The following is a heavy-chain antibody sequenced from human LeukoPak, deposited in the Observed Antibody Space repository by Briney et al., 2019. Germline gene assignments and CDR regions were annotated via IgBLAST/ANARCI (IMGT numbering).Heavy chain of an antibody. Sequence: QPGGSLRLSCAASGFSFSDYWMDWVRQAPGKGMEWVANINQDGSEQYYVDSVKGRFTISRGNAKNSLYLQMNSLRAEDTAVYYCSRSLDYWGQGALVTVSS. CDR3: SRSLDY. CDR1: GFSFSDYW. J-gene: IGHJ4*02. V-gene: IGHV3-7*01. CDR2: INQDGSEQ.